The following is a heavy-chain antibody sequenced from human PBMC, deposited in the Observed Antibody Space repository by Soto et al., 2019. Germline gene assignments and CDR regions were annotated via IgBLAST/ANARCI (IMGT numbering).Heavy chain of an antibody. D-gene: IGHD3-16*01. V-gene: IGHV3-21*01. CDR1: GFPFSAYN. J-gene: IGHJ4*02. CDR3: SRSPEVGVRGAY. CDR2: ITVGSSHI. Sequence: EVQLVESGGGLVKPGGSLRLSCTGSGFPFSAYNINWVRQAPGKGLEWVSSITVGSSHIYQPNSMKGRFPISRDDAKKSVYLQIDSLRDEDTALYYCSRSPEVGVRGAYWGQGTLVTVSS.